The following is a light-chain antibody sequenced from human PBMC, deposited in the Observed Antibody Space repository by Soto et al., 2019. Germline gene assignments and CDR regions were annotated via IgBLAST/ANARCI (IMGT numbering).Light chain of an antibody. CDR1: QSISSY. CDR2: GAS. V-gene: IGKV3-20*01. Sequence: EVVLTQSPDTLSLPPMEIATLSFMASQSISSYLTWYQQKPGQAPRLLIDGASSRATGIPDRVSGSGSGTDFTLTISRLEDEDVAVYYCQQYGSFPFTFGPGTKVDIK. J-gene: IGKJ3*01. CDR3: QQYGSFPFT.